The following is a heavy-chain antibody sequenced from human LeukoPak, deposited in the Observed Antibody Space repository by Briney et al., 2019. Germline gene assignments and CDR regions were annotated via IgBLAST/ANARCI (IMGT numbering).Heavy chain of an antibody. CDR2: INHSGST. D-gene: IGHD4-17*01. CDR3: ARGDRSLYGDLGF. J-gene: IGHJ4*02. Sequence: SETLSLTCAVYGGSFRGYYWSWIRQPPGKGREWIGEINHSGSTNYNPSLKSRVTISVDTSKNQFSLKLSSVTGADTAVYYCARGDRSLYGDLGFWGQGTLVTVSS. CDR1: GGSFRGYY. V-gene: IGHV4-34*01.